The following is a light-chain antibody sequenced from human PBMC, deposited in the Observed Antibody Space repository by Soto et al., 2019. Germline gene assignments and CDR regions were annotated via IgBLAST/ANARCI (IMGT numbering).Light chain of an antibody. J-gene: IGLJ2*01. CDR2: DVT. CDR3: TSYTRSSTLV. V-gene: IGLV2-14*03. CDR1: NSDVGGYNY. Sequence: QSALTQPASVSGSPGQSITISCTGTNSDVGGYNYVSWYQQHPGKAPKLMIYDVTNRPSGVSDRFSGSKSGNTASLTISGLQAEYEADYYCTSYTRSSTLVFGGGTKLTVL.